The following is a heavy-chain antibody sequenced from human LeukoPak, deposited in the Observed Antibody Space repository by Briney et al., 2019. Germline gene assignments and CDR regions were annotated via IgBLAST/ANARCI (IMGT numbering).Heavy chain of an antibody. J-gene: IGHJ6*03. Sequence: SVKVSCKASGGTFSSYAISWVRQAPGQGLEWMGGIIPIFGTANYAQKFQGRVTITADESTSTACMELSSLRSEDTAVYYCASGELVVPAAIHSDYYYYYMDVWGKGTTVTVSS. CDR1: GGTFSSYA. D-gene: IGHD2-2*02. CDR2: IIPIFGTA. CDR3: ASGELVVPAAIHSDYYYYYMDV. V-gene: IGHV1-69*13.